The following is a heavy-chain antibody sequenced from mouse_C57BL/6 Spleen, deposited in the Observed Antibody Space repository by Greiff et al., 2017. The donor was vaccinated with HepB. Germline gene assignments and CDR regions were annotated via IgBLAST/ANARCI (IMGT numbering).Heavy chain of an antibody. CDR2: IWSGGST. Sequence: QVQLQQSGPGLVQPSQSLSITCTVSGFSLTSYGVHWVRQSPGKGLEWLGVIWSGGSTDYNAAFISRLSISKDNSKSQVFFKMNGLQADDTAIYYCARNYYSNYVGVDYWGQGTSVTVSS. D-gene: IGHD2-5*01. CDR1: GFSLTSYG. J-gene: IGHJ4*01. CDR3: ARNYYSNYVGVDY. V-gene: IGHV2-2*01.